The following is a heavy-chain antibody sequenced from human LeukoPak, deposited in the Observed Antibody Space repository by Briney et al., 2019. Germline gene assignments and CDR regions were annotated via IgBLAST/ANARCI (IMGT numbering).Heavy chain of an antibody. CDR1: GYSFTSYW. Sequence: GESLKISCQGSGYSFTSYWIGWVRQMPGKGLEWMGIIYPGDSDTRYSPSFQGQVTISADKSISTAYLQWSSLKASDTAMYYCARHESPAGSGYSDAFDIWGQGTMVTVSS. CDR2: IYPGDSDT. CDR3: ARHESPAGSGYSDAFDI. J-gene: IGHJ3*02. D-gene: IGHD3-22*01. V-gene: IGHV5-51*01.